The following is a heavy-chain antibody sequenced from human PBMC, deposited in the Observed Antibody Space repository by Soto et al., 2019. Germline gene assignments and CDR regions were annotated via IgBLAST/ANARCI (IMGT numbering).Heavy chain of an antibody. J-gene: IGHJ6*02. CDR2: IIPIFGTA. Sequence: QVQLVQSGAEVKKPGSSVKVSCTASGGTFSSYAISWVRQAPGQGLEWMGGIIPIFGTANYAQKSQGRVTITAYESTSTAYMELSSLRSEDTAVYYCARDRVEDIVVVVAATFMDFWGQGTTVTVSS. D-gene: IGHD2-15*01. CDR3: ARDRVEDIVVVVAATFMDF. V-gene: IGHV1-69*01. CDR1: GGTFSSYA.